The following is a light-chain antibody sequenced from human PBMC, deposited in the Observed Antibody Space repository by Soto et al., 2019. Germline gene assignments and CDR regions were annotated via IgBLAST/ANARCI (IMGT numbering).Light chain of an antibody. CDR2: TAS. CDR1: QSVSSSY. CDR3: QQYGSSPRT. J-gene: IGKJ1*01. V-gene: IGKV3-20*01. Sequence: EIVLTQSPGTLSLSPGEGATLSCRASQSVSSSYLAWYQQKPGQAPRLLIYTASSRATGIPDRFSGSGSGTDFTLTISRLEPEDFAVYYCQQYGSSPRTFAQWTKVEIK.